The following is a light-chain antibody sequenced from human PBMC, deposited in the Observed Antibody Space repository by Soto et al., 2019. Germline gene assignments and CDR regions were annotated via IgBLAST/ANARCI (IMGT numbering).Light chain of an antibody. CDR2: GAS. J-gene: IGKJ4*01. V-gene: IGKV3-20*01. Sequence: EIVLTQSPGTLSLSPGERATLSCKASQSVSSSYLAWYQQKPGQAPRLLIYGASSRATGIPDRFSGSGYGTDFTLTISRLEPEDFAVYYCQLYGSSPFLGGGTKVELK. CDR3: QLYGSSPF. CDR1: QSVSSSY.